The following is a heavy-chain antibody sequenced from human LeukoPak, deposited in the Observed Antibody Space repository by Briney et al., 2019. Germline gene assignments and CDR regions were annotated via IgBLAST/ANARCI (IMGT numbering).Heavy chain of an antibody. CDR1: GYKFTNYW. CDR3: ARHPSYTSGWPLDY. D-gene: IGHD6-19*01. CDR2: VYPADSDT. J-gene: IGHJ4*02. Sequence: GESLKISCRGSGYKFTNYWIAWVRQMPGKGLEWMGIVYPADSDTRYSPSFQGQVTMSADKSISTAYLQWNSLKASDTAMYYCARHPSYTSGWPLDYWGQGTLVTVSS. V-gene: IGHV5-51*01.